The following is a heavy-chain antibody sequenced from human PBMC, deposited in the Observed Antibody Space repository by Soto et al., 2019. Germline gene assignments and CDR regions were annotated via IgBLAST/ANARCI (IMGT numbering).Heavy chain of an antibody. CDR2: ISGSGGLT. Sequence: PGGSLRLSCAASGFTFSSYAMSWVRQAPGKGLEWVSAISGSGGLTYYADSVKGRFTISRDNSENMVYLQMNSLRAEDTAVYYCAKDRTITMIVVPHAFDIWGQGTMVTVSS. CDR3: AKDRTITMIVVPHAFDI. D-gene: IGHD3-22*01. J-gene: IGHJ3*02. CDR1: GFTFSSYA. V-gene: IGHV3-23*01.